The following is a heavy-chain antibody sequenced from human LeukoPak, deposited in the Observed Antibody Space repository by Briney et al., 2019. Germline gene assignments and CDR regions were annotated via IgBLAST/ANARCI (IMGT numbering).Heavy chain of an antibody. D-gene: IGHD6-19*01. V-gene: IGHV3-23*01. CDR3: AKVPAGNKVEY. J-gene: IGHJ4*02. CDR1: GVTFTNYA. Sequence: GGSLRLSCAASGVTFTNYAMTWVRQAPGKGLEWVSGISISGGSTDYADSVKGRFTISRDNSKNTLYLQMNSLRAEDTAVYYCAKVPAGNKVEYWGQGILVTVSS. CDR2: ISISGGST.